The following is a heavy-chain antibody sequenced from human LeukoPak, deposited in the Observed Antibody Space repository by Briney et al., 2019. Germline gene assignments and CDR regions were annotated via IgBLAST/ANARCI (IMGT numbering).Heavy chain of an antibody. CDR2: IYYSGST. J-gene: IGHJ5*02. CDR3: ARLLSGIAVAGS. D-gene: IGHD6-19*01. V-gene: IGHV4-39*01. CDR1: GGSISSSSYY. Sequence: PSETLSLTCTVSGGSISSSSYYWGWIRQPPGKGLEWIGSIYYSGSTYYNPSLKSRVTISVDTSKNQFSLKLSSVTAADTVVYYCARLLSGIAVAGSWGQGTLVTVSS.